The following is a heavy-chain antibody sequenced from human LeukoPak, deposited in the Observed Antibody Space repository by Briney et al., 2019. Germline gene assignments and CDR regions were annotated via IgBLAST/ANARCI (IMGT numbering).Heavy chain of an antibody. Sequence: PGRSLRLSCAASGFTFSSYGMHWVRQAPGKGLEWVAVISYDGSNKYSADSVKGRFTISRDNSKNTLYLQMNSLRAEDTAVYYCARANMGFGYWGQGTLVTVSS. CDR2: ISYDGSNK. D-gene: IGHD1-26*01. V-gene: IGHV3-30*03. CDR1: GFTFSSYG. CDR3: ARANMGFGY. J-gene: IGHJ4*02.